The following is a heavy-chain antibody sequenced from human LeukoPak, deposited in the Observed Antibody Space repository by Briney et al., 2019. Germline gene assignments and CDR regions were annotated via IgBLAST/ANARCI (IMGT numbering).Heavy chain of an antibody. D-gene: IGHD4-11*01. CDR1: GGYLASSW. J-gene: IGHJ4*02. CDR3: VGPANIDYSVDY. Sequence: GESLKISCKASGGYLASSWIGWVRQMPGKGLEWMGVIYASDSGTTYSPPFQGLVTISVDKSISTAYLEWSSLKASDTAMYFCVGPANIDYSVDYWGQGTLVTVSS. CDR2: IYASDSGT. V-gene: IGHV5-51*01.